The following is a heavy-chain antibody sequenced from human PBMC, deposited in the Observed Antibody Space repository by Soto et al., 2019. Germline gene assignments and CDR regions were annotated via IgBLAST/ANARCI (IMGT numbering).Heavy chain of an antibody. V-gene: IGHV4-59*01. D-gene: IGHD6-19*01. J-gene: IGHJ4*02. CDR1: GGSISSYY. CDR2: IYYSGST. CDR3: ARAGVAGTLDY. Sequence: SETLSLTCTVSGGSISSYYWSWIRQPPGKGLEWTGYIYYSGSTNYNPSLKSRVTISVDTSKNQFSLKLSSVTAADTAVYYCARAGVAGTLDYWGQGTLVTVSS.